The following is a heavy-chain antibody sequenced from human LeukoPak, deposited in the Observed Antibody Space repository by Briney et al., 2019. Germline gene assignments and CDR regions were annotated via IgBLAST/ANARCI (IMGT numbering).Heavy chain of an antibody. J-gene: IGHJ4*02. CDR2: INHSGST. D-gene: IGHD3-22*01. Sequence: SETLSLTCAVYGGSFSGYYWSWIRQPPGKGLEWIGEINHSGSTNYNPSLKSRVTISVDTSKNQFSLKLSSVTAADTAVYYCATNRRFGSSGYYYVRHFDYWGQGTLVTVSP. CDR1: GGSFSGYY. V-gene: IGHV4-34*01. CDR3: ATNRRFGSSGYYYVRHFDY.